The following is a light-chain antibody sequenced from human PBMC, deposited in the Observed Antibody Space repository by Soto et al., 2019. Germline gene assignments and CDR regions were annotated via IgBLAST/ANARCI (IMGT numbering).Light chain of an antibody. CDR1: QSISSY. CDR2: AAS. J-gene: IGKJ2*01. Sequence: DIQMTQSPSSLSASVGDRVTITCRASQSISSYLNWYQQKPGKAPKLLIYAASSLQSGVPSRFSSSGSGTDFTLTISRLQHEDFATYYCQQSYSTPPYTFGQGTKLEIK. V-gene: IGKV1-39*01. CDR3: QQSYSTPPYT.